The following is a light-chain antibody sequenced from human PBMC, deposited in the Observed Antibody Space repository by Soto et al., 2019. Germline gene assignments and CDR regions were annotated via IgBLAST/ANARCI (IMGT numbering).Light chain of an antibody. CDR1: QSIRTY. CDR3: QKSFSTPLT. J-gene: IGKJ4*01. V-gene: IGKV1-39*01. CDR2: AAS. Sequence: DIQMTNPPSSLCASVVDRVTITCPASQSIRTYLNWYQQKPGKAPKFLIYAASRLQSGVPSRFSGSGSGTDFTLTISSLQPEDFATYYCQKSFSTPLTCAGGTKGDIK.